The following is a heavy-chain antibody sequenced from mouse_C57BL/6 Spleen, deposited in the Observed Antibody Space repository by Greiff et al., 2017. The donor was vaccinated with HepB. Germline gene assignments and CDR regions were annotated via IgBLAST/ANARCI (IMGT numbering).Heavy chain of an antibody. D-gene: IGHD2-4*01. Sequence: EVRRVESGGGLVKPGGSLKLSCAASGFTFSSYAMSWVRQTPEKRLEWVATISDGGSYTYYPDNVKGRFTISRDNAKNNLYLQMSHLKSEDTAMYYCARNDYDQDAMDYWGQGTSVTVSS. V-gene: IGHV5-4*01. J-gene: IGHJ4*01. CDR2: ISDGGSYT. CDR3: ARNDYDQDAMDY. CDR1: GFTFSSYA.